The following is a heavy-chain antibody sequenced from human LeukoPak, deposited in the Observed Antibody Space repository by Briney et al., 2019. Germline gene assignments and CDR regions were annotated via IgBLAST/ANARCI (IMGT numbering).Heavy chain of an antibody. CDR1: GFTFSSYE. Sequence: GGSLRLSCASSGFTFSSYEMNWVRQALGKGLEWVSYISSSGSTIYYADSVKGRFTISKDNAKNSLYLQMNSLRAEDTAVYYCAELGITMIGGVWGKGTTVTISS. V-gene: IGHV3-48*03. CDR2: ISSSGSTI. D-gene: IGHD3-10*02. CDR3: AELGITMIGGV. J-gene: IGHJ6*04.